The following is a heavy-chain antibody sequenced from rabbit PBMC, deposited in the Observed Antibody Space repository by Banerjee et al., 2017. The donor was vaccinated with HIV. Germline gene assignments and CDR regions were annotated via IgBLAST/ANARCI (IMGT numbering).Heavy chain of an antibody. CDR1: GFSFSSSYW. CDR2: IYSSSGNT. Sequence: QSLEESGGDLVKPEASLTLTCTASGFSFSSSYWIFWVRQAPGKGLELIACIYSSSGNTYYANWAKGRFTISKTSSTTVTLQMTSLTAADTATYFCARNSRNGDRVYDTELRLRGQGTLVTVS. D-gene: IGHD2-1*01. CDR3: ARNSRNGDRVYDTELRL. J-gene: IGHJ4*01. V-gene: IGHV1S40*01.